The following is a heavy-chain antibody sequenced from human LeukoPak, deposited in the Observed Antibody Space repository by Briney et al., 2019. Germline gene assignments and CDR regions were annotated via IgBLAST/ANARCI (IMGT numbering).Heavy chain of an antibody. CDR3: ARDPRGSYSYGSNWFDP. V-gene: IGHV3-21*01. D-gene: IGHD5-18*01. CDR1: GFTFSSYT. J-gene: IGHJ5*02. Sequence: GGSLRLSCAASGFTFSSYTMNWVRRAPGKGLEWVSSISSSSSYIYYADSVKGRFTISRDNAKNSLYLQMNSLRVEDTAVYYCARDPRGSYSYGSNWFDPWGQGTLVTVSS. CDR2: ISSSSSYI.